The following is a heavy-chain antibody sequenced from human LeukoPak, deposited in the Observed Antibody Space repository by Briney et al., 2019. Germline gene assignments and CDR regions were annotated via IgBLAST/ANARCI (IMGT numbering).Heavy chain of an antibody. CDR1: GFTFSDYY. J-gene: IGHJ6*02. CDR2: IYSGGST. Sequence: GGSLRLSCAASGFTFSDYYMAWFRQAPGKGLEWVSVIYSGGSTYYADSVKGRFTISRDNSKNTLYLQMNSLRAEDTAVYYCARDCPPMIAAKVYGMDVWGQGTTVTVSS. CDR3: ARDCPPMIAAKVYGMDV. V-gene: IGHV3-66*01. D-gene: IGHD3-22*01.